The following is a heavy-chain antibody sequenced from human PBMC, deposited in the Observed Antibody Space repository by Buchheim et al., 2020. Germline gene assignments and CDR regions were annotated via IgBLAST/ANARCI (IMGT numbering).Heavy chain of an antibody. V-gene: IGHV4-34*01. CDR2: INHRGST. Sequence: QVQLQQWGAGLLKPSETLSLTCAVYGGSFSGYYWSWIRQPPGKGLEWLGEINHRGSTNYNPSLKSRVTISVDTSKNQFSLRLSSVTAADTAVYYCARGERRGGYNYRYYYGMDAWGQGTT. CDR1: GGSFSGYY. D-gene: IGHD5-18*01. CDR3: ARGERRGGYNYRYYYGMDA. J-gene: IGHJ6*02.